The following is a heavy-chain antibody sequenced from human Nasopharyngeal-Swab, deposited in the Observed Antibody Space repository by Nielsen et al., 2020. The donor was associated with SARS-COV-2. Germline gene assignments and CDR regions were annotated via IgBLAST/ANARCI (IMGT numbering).Heavy chain of an antibody. V-gene: IGHV1-46*01. CDR1: GYTFTSYY. D-gene: IGHD2-2*01. CDR2: INPSGGST. Sequence: ASVKVSCKASGYTFTSYYMHWVRQAPGQGLEWMGIINPSGGSTSYAQKFQGRVTMTRDTSMSTVYMELSSLRSEDTAVYYCARDRGYCSSTSCPGPKHAFDIWGQGTMVTVSS. CDR3: ARDRGYCSSTSCPGPKHAFDI. J-gene: IGHJ3*02.